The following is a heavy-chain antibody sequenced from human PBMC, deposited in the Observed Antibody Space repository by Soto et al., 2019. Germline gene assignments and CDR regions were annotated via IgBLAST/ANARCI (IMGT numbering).Heavy chain of an antibody. D-gene: IGHD1-26*01. J-gene: IGHJ4*02. CDR2: IIPIFGTA. CDR3: ASYSEIYDGDYFDY. V-gene: IGHV1-69*01. CDR1: GGTFSSYA. Sequence: QVQLVQSGAEVKKPGSSVKVSCKASGGTFSSYAISWVRQAPGQGLEWMGGIIPIFGTANHAQKFQLTVKITAHEPTSTAYLELGSQRSEDTAVYYCASYSEIYDGDYFDYWAQGTLVTVCS.